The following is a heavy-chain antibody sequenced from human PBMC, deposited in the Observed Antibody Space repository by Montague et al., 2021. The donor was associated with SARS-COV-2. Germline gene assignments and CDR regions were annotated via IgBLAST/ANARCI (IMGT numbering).Heavy chain of an antibody. J-gene: IGHJ3*01. CDR2: IYYSGT. V-gene: IGHV4-59*01. CDR3: ARGAGGGTTFVYDL. CDR1: GDSIGSYH. Sequence: SETLSLTCSVSGDSIGSYHWSWIRQPPGKGLEYIGYIYYSGTNXXPSPXSGVTISVDTSNNQFSLKLSSVTAADTAVYYCARGAGGGTTFVYDLWGQGTMVTVSS. D-gene: IGHD2/OR15-2a*01.